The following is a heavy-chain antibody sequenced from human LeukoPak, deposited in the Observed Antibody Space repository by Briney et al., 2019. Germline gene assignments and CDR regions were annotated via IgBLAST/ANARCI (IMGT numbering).Heavy chain of an antibody. CDR3: AKDDYFASSGYSGIADY. D-gene: IGHD3-22*01. J-gene: IGHJ4*02. CDR1: GFTFSNYA. V-gene: IGHV3-23*01. CDR2: ISCSGDST. Sequence: PGGSLRLSCAASGFTFSNYAMSWVRQAPGKGLEWVSAISCSGDSTYYADSVKGRFTISRDNSKHTLYLQTNSLRVEDTAVHYCAKDDYFASSGYSGIADYWGRGTLVTVSS.